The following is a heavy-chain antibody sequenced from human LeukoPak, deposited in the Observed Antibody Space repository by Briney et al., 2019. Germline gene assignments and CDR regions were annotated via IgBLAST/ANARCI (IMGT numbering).Heavy chain of an antibody. D-gene: IGHD4-23*01. CDR2: ISGDGGNT. CDR3: AKGCWCRNSEAFHI. Sequence: GGCLRLSCADSVFTFSDYAGHCVREAPGKGLGWVSLISGDGGNTYYADSVKGRFTSSRDNSKNSLYLQMNSLRTEDTALYYCAKGCWCRNSEAFHIWGPGTMVTVSS. J-gene: IGHJ3*02. V-gene: IGHV3-43*02. CDR1: VFTFSDYA.